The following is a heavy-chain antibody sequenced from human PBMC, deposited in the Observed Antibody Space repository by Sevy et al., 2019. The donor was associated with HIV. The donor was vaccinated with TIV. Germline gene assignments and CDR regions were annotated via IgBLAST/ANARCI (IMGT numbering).Heavy chain of an antibody. CDR2: ISWDGGST. CDR3: AKDKDSRASYYYYYAMDV. J-gene: IGHJ6*02. Sequence: GGSLRLSCAASGFTFDDYTMHWVRQAPGKGLEWVSLISWDGGSTYYADSVKGRFTISRDNSKNSLYLQMNSLRTEDTALYYCAKDKDSRASYYYYYAMDVWGQGTTVTVSS. V-gene: IGHV3-43*01. CDR1: GFTFDDYT.